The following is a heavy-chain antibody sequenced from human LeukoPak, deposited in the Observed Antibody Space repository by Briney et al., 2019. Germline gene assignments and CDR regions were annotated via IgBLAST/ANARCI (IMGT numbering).Heavy chain of an antibody. D-gene: IGHD4-17*01. CDR1: GFTFSNAW. J-gene: IGHJ4*02. CDR3: TNGDYGLWH. V-gene: IGHV3-15*01. CDR2: IKRKTDGCTT. Sequence: GGSLRLSCAASGFTFSNAWMSWVRQAPGKGEEWVGRIKRKTDGCTTDYAAAGKGRFTIAREDEKNTLYLQMNSLKTEDTAVYYCTNGDYGLWHWGQGTLVTVSS.